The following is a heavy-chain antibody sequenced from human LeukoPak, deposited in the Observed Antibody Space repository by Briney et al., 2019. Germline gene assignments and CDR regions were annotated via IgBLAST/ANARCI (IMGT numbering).Heavy chain of an antibody. CDR3: ARYRHSSGVNWFDP. D-gene: IGHD2-15*01. CDR1: GYSISSGYY. CDR2: IYHSGST. V-gene: IGHV4-38-2*02. J-gene: IGHJ5*02. Sequence: PSDTLSLTCTVSGYSISSGYYWGWNRQPPGKGLEWIGSIYHSGSTYYNPSLKSRVTISVDTSKNQFSLKLSSVTAADTAVYYCARYRHSSGVNWFDPWGQGTLVTVSS.